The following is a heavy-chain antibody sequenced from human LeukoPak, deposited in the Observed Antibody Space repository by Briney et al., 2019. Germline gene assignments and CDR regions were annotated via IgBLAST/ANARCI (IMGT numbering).Heavy chain of an antibody. CDR3: ARSTAMVTGYFDY. Sequence: ASVKVSCKTSGYSFTIFDINWVRQAPGQGLEWMGRIIPILGIANYAQKFQGRVTITADKSTSTAYMELSSLRSEDTAVYYCARSTAMVTGYFDYWGQGTLVTVSS. CDR2: IIPILGIA. D-gene: IGHD5-18*01. V-gene: IGHV1-69*04. J-gene: IGHJ4*02. CDR1: GYSFTIFD.